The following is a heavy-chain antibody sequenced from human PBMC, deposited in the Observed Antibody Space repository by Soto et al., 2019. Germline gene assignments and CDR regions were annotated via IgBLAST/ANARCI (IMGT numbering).Heavy chain of an antibody. CDR2: VDPEDDEK. D-gene: IGHD2-8*02. CDR1: GNTLSNLY. V-gene: IGHV1-24*01. Sequence: VQLVQSGAEVKKPGASVKVSCKVSGNTLSNLYMHWVRQAPGKGLEWMAGVDPEDDEKMYARKFHGRAIMTEDSHTACMELSSLTSDDTAVYFCTTASSTAGYESWGQGTLVTVSS. CDR3: TTASSTAGYES. J-gene: IGHJ4*02.